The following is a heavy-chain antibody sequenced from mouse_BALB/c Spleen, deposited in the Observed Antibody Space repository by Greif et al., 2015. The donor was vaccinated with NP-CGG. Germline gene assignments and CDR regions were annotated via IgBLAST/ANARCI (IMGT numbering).Heavy chain of an antibody. D-gene: IGHD2-5*01. CDR1: GYTFTSYW. CDR3: IRGGYSSNPGALDY. V-gene: IGHV1-53*01. J-gene: IGHJ4*01. CDR2: INPDNGGT. Sequence: KPGASVKLSCLASGYTFTSYWIHWVKQRPGQGLEWIGNINPDNGGTNYNEKFKSKATLTVDKSTSTAYMQLSSLTSEDSAVYYCIRGGYSSNPGALDYWGQGTSVTVSS.